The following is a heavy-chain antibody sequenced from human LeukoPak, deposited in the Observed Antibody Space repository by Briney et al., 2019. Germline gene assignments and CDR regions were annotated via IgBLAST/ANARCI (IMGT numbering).Heavy chain of an antibody. CDR1: GGSISSYY. J-gene: IGHJ6*03. V-gene: IGHV4-59*01. CDR2: IYYSGST. CDR3: ARGGVTPDYGDLRAYYYYYMDV. Sequence: SETLSLTCTVSGGSISSYYWSWIRQPPGKGLQWFGYIYYSGSTNYNPSLMSRVTISVDTCKNQFSLKLSSVLAADTAVYYCARGGVTPDYGDLRAYYYYYMDVWGKGTTVTVSS. D-gene: IGHD4-17*01.